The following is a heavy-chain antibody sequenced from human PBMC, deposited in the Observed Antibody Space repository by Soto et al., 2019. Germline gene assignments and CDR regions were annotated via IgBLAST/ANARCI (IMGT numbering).Heavy chain of an antibody. Sequence: QLQLQESGPGLVKPSETLSLTCTVSGGSISSSSYYWGWIRQPPGKGLEWIGSIYYSGSTYYNPSLKSRVTISVDTSKNQFSLKLSSVTAADTAVYYCASSIRIMITFGGVIVQPNFDYWGQGTLVTVSS. D-gene: IGHD3-16*02. CDR3: ASSIRIMITFGGVIVQPNFDY. CDR1: GGSISSSSYY. CDR2: IYYSGST. J-gene: IGHJ4*02. V-gene: IGHV4-39*01.